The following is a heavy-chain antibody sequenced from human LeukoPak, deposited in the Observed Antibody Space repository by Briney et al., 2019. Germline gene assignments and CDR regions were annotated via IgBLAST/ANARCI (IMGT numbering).Heavy chain of an antibody. CDR1: GFTFNRFY. CDR2: ISSNGATT. V-gene: IGHV3-64D*06. Sequence: GGSLRLSCSASGFTFNRFYLHWVRQAPGKGLEFVSHISSNGATTYYADSVKGRFTISRDNSKNTLYLQMSSLRADDTAVYYCARDPRAYCGGDCYPFHDAFDIWGQGTMVTVSS. J-gene: IGHJ3*02. D-gene: IGHD2-21*02. CDR3: ARDPRAYCGGDCYPFHDAFDI.